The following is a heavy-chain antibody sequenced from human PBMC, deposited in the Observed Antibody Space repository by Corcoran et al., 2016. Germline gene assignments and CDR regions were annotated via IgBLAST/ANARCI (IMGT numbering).Heavy chain of an antibody. V-gene: IGHV4-34*01. J-gene: IGHJ6*02. CDR2: INHSGST. CDR1: GGSFNGYY. Sequence: QVQLQQWGAGLLKPSETLSLTCAVYGGSFNGYYWSWIRQPPGKGLESIGQINHSGSTKYNPSLKSRVTISVDTSKNQFSLKLTSVTAADTAVYYCASWETYYDFWSGYLDVWGQGTTVTVSS. D-gene: IGHD3-3*01. CDR3: ASWETYYDFWSGYLDV.